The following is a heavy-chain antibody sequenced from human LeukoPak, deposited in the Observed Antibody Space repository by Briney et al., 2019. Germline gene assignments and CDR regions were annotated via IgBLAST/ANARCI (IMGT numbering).Heavy chain of an antibody. CDR3: ARRGSGWYSFYYFDY. CDR1: GYSFTSYW. J-gene: IGHJ4*02. D-gene: IGHD6-19*01. CDR2: IYPGDSDT. V-gene: IGHV5-51*01. Sequence: GESLKISCKGSGYSFTSYWIGWVRQMPGKGLEWMGIIYPGDSDTRYSPSFQGQVTISADKSISTAYLQWSSLKASDTAMYYCARRGSGWYSFYYFDYWGQGTLVTVSS.